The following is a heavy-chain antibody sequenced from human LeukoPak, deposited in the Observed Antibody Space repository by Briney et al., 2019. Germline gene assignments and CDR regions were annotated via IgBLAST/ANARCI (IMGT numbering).Heavy chain of an antibody. V-gene: IGHV1-18*01. CDR2: ISAYNDNT. CDR1: GYTFTSYG. J-gene: IGHJ5*02. Sequence: ASVKVSCKASGYTFTSYGISWVRQAPGQGLEWMGWISAYNDNTNYAQKLQGRVTMTTDTSTSTAYMELRSLRSDDTAVYYCARDSYYYDSSASKWFDPWGQGTLVTVSS. D-gene: IGHD3-22*01. CDR3: ARDSYYYDSSASKWFDP.